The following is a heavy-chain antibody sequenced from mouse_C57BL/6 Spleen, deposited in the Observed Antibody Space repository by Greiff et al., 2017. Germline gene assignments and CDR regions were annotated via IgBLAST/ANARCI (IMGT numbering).Heavy chain of an antibody. D-gene: IGHD1-1*01. Sequence: VQLKESGAELVKPGASVKISCKASGYAFSSYWMNWVKQRPGKGLEWIGQIYPGDGDTNYNGKFKGKATLTADKSSSTAYMQLSSLTSEDSAVYFCARANYYGSSWGYFEDWGTGTTVTVSS. J-gene: IGHJ1*03. CDR3: ARANYYGSSWGYFED. CDR1: GYAFSSYW. CDR2: IYPGDGDT. V-gene: IGHV1-80*01.